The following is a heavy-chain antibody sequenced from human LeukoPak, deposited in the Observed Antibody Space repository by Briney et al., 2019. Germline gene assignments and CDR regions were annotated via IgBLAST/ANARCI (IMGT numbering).Heavy chain of an antibody. Sequence: GGSLRLSCTASGFTFSNYGMHWVRQAPGKGLEWMATISYDGNNNYYTYSVKGRFTVSRDNSKNTLYLQMSSLRGEDTGVYYCARDRGGNEFDYWGQGTLVTVSS. CDR3: ARDRGGNEFDY. D-gene: IGHD4-23*01. J-gene: IGHJ4*02. CDR2: ISYDGNNN. CDR1: GFTFSNYG. V-gene: IGHV3-30*03.